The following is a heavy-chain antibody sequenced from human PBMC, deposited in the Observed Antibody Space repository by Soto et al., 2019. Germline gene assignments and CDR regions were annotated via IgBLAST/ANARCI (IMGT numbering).Heavy chain of an antibody. D-gene: IGHD3-10*02. Sequence: ASVKVSCKASGYTFTDFYIHWVRQAPGQGLEWMAWISPYSGGSNYAQRFQGSVTVTRDTSISTAYMELSRLTSDDTAIYFCAGSPTTMFQPLDYWGPGTLVTVSS. J-gene: IGHJ4*02. CDR2: ISPYSGGS. CDR1: GYTFTDFY. CDR3: AGSPTTMFQPLDY. V-gene: IGHV1-2*02.